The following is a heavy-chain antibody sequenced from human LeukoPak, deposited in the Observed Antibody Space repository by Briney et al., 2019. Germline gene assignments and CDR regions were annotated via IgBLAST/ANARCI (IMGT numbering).Heavy chain of an antibody. J-gene: IGHJ5*02. V-gene: IGHV5-51*01. CDR1: GYSFTGYW. Sequence: RWESLKISCKGSGYSFTGYWIGLVRQIPGKGLEVMGIIYPGDSDTIHSPSFHGQATISADKSISTAYLQWSSLKASDTAMYYCARLGERPDKHNWFDPWGQGTLVTVSS. CDR2: IYPGDSDT. D-gene: IGHD1-26*01. CDR3: ARLGERPDKHNWFDP.